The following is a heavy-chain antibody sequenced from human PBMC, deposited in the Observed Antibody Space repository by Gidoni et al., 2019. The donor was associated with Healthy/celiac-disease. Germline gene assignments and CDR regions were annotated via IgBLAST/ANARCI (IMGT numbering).Heavy chain of an antibody. Sequence: QVQLVQSGAEVKKPGASVKVSCTASGYTFTSYYMNWVRQAPVQGLEWMGIINPSGGSTSYAQKCQGRVTMTRDTSTSTVYMELSSLRSEDTAVYYCARAPAPADSSGFRYFDYWGQGTLVTVSS. V-gene: IGHV1-46*01. CDR1: GYTFTSYY. D-gene: IGHD6-19*01. CDR2: INPSGGST. J-gene: IGHJ4*02. CDR3: ARAPAPADSSGFRYFDY.